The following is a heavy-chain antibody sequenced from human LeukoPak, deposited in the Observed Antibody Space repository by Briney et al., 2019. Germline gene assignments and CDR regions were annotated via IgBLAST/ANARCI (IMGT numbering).Heavy chain of an antibody. CDR1: DGFISSGGYY. CDR2: IYSSGST. J-gene: IGHJ4*02. CDR3: ARGGGNYYNHSFGY. D-gene: IGHD1-26*01. Sequence: PSETLSLTCTVSDGFISSGGYYWSWIRQHPGKGLEWIGYIYSSGSTYYNPSLKSRVTISGDTSKNQFSLKLSSVTAADTAIYYCARGGGNYYNHSFGYWGQGTLVTVSS. V-gene: IGHV4-31*03.